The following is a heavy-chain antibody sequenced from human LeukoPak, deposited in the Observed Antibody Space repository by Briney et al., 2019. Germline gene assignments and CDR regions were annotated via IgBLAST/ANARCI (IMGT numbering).Heavy chain of an antibody. CDR2: INTNTGNP. J-gene: IGHJ5*02. CDR1: GYTFTSYA. D-gene: IGHD6-19*01. CDR3: ARAGVAGTIDWFDP. Sequence: ASVKASCKASGYTFTSYAMNWVRQAPGQGLEWMGWINTNTGNPTYAQGFTGRFVFSLDTSVSTAYLQISSLKAEDTAVYYCARAGVAGTIDWFDPWGQGTLVTVSS. V-gene: IGHV7-4-1*02.